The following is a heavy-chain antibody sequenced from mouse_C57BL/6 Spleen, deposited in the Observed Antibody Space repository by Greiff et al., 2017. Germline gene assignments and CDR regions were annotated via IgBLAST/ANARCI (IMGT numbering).Heavy chain of an antibody. CDR1: GYAFSSSW. CDR2: IYPGDGDT. CDR3: ARDDGNYGYAMDY. J-gene: IGHJ4*01. D-gene: IGHD2-1*01. Sequence: VQLQQSGPELVKPGASVKISCKASGYAFSSSWMNWVKQRPGKGLEWIGRIYPGDGDTNYNGKFKGKATLTADKSSSTAYMQLSSLTSEDSAVYFCARDDGNYGYAMDYWGQGTSVTVSS. V-gene: IGHV1-82*01.